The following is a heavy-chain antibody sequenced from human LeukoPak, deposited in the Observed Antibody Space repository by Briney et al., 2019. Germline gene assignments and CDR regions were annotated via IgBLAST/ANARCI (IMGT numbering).Heavy chain of an antibody. D-gene: IGHD3-22*01. CDR3: AKDTDYYDSSGYY. Sequence: GGSLRLSCAASGFTFSSYAMSWVRQAPGKGLEWVSAISGSGGSTYYADPVKGRFTISRDNSKNTLYLQMNSLRAEDTAVYYCAKDTDYYDSSGYYWGQGTLVTVSS. CDR2: ISGSGGST. CDR1: GFTFSSYA. V-gene: IGHV3-23*01. J-gene: IGHJ4*02.